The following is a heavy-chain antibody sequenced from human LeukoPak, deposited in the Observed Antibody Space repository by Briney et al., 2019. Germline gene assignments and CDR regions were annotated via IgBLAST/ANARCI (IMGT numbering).Heavy chain of an antibody. J-gene: IGHJ4*02. V-gene: IGHV3-7*01. CDR3: ARGPGDCYDY. CDR2: IKPDGGEK. D-gene: IGHD2-21*02. CDR1: GFTFSSYM. Sequence: GESLRLSCAASGFTFSSYMMTWVRQAPGKGLEWVANIKPDGGEKFYVDSVRGRFTISRDNAKNSLYLQMNSLRAEDTAVYYCARGPGDCYDYWGQGTLVTVSS.